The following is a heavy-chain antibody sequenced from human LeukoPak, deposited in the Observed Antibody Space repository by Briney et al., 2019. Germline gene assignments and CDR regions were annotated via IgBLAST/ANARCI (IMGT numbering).Heavy chain of an antibody. D-gene: IGHD3-16*01. CDR2: INHSGST. V-gene: IGHV4-34*01. J-gene: IGHJ4*02. CDR1: GGSISSHY. Sequence: SETLSLTCTVSGGSISSHYWSWIRQPPGKGLEWIGEINHSGSTNYNPSLKSRVTISVDTSKNQFSLKLSSVAAADTAVYYCNLRGSAYWGQGTLVTVSS. CDR3: NLRGSAY.